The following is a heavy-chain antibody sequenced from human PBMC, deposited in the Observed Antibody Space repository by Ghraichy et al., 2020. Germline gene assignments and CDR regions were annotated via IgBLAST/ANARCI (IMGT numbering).Heavy chain of an antibody. J-gene: IGHJ6*02. V-gene: IGHV3-33*01. Sequence: GGSLRLSCAASGFTFSSYGMHWVRQAPGKGLEWVAVIWYDGSRKYYTDSVKGRCTISRDDSKNTMYLQMNSLRAEDTAIYYCARFGPIVFGVEGSGMDVWGQGTAVTVSS. CDR2: IWYDGSRK. CDR1: GFTFSSYG. D-gene: IGHD3-3*01. CDR3: ARFGPIVFGVEGSGMDV.